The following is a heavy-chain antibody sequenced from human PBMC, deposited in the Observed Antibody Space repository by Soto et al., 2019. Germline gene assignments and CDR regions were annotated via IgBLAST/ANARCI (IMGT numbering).Heavy chain of an antibody. V-gene: IGHV5-51*01. D-gene: IGHD2-15*01. Sequence: GESLKISCKGSGYSFTSYWIGWARQMPGKGLEWMGIIYPGDSDTRYSPSFQGQVTISADKSISTAYLQWSSLKASDTAMYYCAGCSGGSCYPNGAFDIWGQGTMVTVSS. CDR1: GYSFTSYW. CDR3: AGCSGGSCYPNGAFDI. J-gene: IGHJ3*02. CDR2: IYPGDSDT.